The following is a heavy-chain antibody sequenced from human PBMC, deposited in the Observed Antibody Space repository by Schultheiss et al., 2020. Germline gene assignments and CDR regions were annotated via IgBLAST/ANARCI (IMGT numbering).Heavy chain of an antibody. D-gene: IGHD6-19*01. CDR2: ISWNSGSI. CDR1: GFTFDDYA. J-gene: IGHJ6*02. CDR3: AKDIDLGAVAGTAHYYYGMDV. Sequence: GGSLRLSCAASGFTFDDYAMHWVRQAPGKGLEWVSGISWNSGSIGYADSVKGRFTISRDNAKNSLYLQMNSLRADDTALYYCAKDIDLGAVAGTAHYYYGMDVWGQGTTVTVSS. V-gene: IGHV3-9*01.